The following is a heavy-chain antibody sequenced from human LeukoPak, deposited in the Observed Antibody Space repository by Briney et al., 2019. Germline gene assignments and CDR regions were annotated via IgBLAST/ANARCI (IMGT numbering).Heavy chain of an antibody. V-gene: IGHV4-31*03. J-gene: IGHJ3*01. Sequence: PSETLSLTCNVSGVSVSDGRYYRTWIRQHPGKGLEWIGYKYYSGSAKYNPSLKSRLTISIDTSKNQFSLQLSSVTAADTATYYCATPYCSSISCLDVFNVWGQGTKVTVSS. CDR1: GVSVSDGRYY. D-gene: IGHD2-2*01. CDR3: ATPYCSSISCLDVFNV. CDR2: KYYSGSA.